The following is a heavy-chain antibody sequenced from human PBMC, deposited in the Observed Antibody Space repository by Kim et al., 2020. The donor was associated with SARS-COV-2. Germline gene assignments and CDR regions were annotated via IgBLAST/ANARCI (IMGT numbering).Heavy chain of an antibody. J-gene: IGHJ4*02. CDR3: ARVAPENYDILTGPAFDY. Sequence: QGRVTITADESTSTAYMELSSLRSEDTAVYYCARVAPENYDILTGPAFDYWGQGTLVTVSS. D-gene: IGHD3-9*01. V-gene: IGHV1-69*01.